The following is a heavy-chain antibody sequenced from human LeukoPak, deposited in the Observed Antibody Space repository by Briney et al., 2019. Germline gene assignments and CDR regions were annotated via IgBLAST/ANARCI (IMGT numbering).Heavy chain of an antibody. J-gene: IGHJ4*02. CDR2: IFSGGGT. D-gene: IGHD3-3*01. V-gene: IGHV3-53*01. CDR1: GVTVSSTD. CDR3: ANFY. Sequence: GGSLRLSCAVSGVTVSSTDMSWVRQAPGKGLEWVSVIFSGGGTYYTGSVKGRFTISRDNSKNTLYLQMNSLRAEDTAVYYCANFYWGQGTLVTVSS.